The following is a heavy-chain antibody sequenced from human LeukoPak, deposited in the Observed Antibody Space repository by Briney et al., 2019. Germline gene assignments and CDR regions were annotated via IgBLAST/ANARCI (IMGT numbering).Heavy chain of an antibody. CDR3: GKTTVGYSSGQKPAWPVDY. Sequence: GGSLRLSCAASGFTVSSNSMSWVRQAPGKGLEWVSVIYSGGSTYYADSVKGRFTISRDNSRNTVYLQINSLRADDTAVYYCGKTTVGYSSGQKPAWPVDYWGQGTLVTVSS. D-gene: IGHD5-18*01. CDR1: GFTVSSNS. J-gene: IGHJ4*02. CDR2: IYSGGST. V-gene: IGHV3-53*01.